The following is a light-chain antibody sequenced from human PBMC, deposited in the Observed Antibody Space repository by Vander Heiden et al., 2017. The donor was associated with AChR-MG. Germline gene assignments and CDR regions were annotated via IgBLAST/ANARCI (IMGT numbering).Light chain of an antibody. CDR1: QGIGTS. Sequence: DIQLTQSPSFLSASVGDRVTITCRASQGIGTSLAWYQQQPGKAPKLLVYAASTLQSGVPSRFSGSGSGSEFTLTISSLLPEDFATYYCQLLNTYPLTFGHGTKVDVK. CDR3: QLLNTYPLT. CDR2: AAS. V-gene: IGKV1-9*01. J-gene: IGKJ3*01.